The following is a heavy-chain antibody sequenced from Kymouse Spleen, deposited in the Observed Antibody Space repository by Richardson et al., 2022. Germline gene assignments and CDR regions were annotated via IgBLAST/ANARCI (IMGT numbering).Heavy chain of an antibody. CDR2: IYYSGST. CDR3: ARQASSGWPYYYYYGMDV. J-gene: IGHJ6*02. CDR1: GGSISSSSYY. V-gene: IGHV4-39*01. D-gene: IGHD6-19*01. Sequence: QLQLQESGPGLVKPSETLSLTCTVSGGSISSSSYYWGWIRQPPGKGLEWIGSIYYSGSTYYNPSLKSRVTISVDTSKNQFSLKLSSVTAADTAVYYCARQASSGWPYYYYYGMDVWGQGTTVTVSS.